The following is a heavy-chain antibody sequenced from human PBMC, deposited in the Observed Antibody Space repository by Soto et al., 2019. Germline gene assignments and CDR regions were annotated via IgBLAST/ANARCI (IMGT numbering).Heavy chain of an antibody. CDR2: IKEDGSEK. CDR3: AKERPRRTYGYFFDY. J-gene: IGHJ4*02. D-gene: IGHD3-10*01. V-gene: IGHV3-7*05. CDR1: GFTFSDYY. Sequence: GGSLRLSCAASGFTFSDYYMSWIRQAPGKGLEWVANIKEDGSEKYYVDSVKGRFTISRDNAKNSLYLQMNSLRAEDTALYYCAKERPRRTYGYFFDYWGQGTRVSVSS.